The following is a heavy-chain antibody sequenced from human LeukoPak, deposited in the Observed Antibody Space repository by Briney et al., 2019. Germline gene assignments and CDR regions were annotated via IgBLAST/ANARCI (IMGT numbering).Heavy chain of an antibody. Sequence: PSETLSLTCAVSGYSISSGYYWGWIRQPPGKGLEWIGSIYHSGSTYYNPSLKSRVTISVDTSKNQFSLKLSSVTAADTAVYYCARLNYDFWSGYNYAFDIWGQGTMVTVSS. V-gene: IGHV4-38-2*01. CDR1: GYSISSGYY. CDR3: ARLNYDFWSGYNYAFDI. CDR2: IYHSGST. J-gene: IGHJ3*02. D-gene: IGHD3-3*01.